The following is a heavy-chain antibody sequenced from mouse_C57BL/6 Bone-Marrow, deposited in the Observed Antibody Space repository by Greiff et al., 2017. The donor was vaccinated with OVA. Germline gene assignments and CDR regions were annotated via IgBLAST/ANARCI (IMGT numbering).Heavy chain of an antibody. D-gene: IGHD2-3*01. CDR3: ASYDGYYPWFAY. CDR2: IYPGDGDT. V-gene: IGHV1-82*01. Sequence: VKLMESGPELVKPGASVKISCKASGYAFSSSWMNWVKQRPGKGLEWIGRIYPGDGDTNYNGKFKGKATLTADKSSSTAYMQLSSLTSEDSAVYFCASYDGYYPWFAYWGQGTLVTVSA. CDR1: GYAFSSSW. J-gene: IGHJ3*01.